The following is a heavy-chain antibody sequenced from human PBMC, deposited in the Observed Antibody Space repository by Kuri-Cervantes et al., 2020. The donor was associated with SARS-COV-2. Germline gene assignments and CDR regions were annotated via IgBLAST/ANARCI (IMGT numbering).Heavy chain of an antibody. CDR1: GFTFSSYA. Sequence: GESLKISCAASGFTFSSYAMHWVRQAPGKGLEWVAVISYDGSNKYYADSVKGRFTISRDKSKNTLYLQMNSLRAEDTAVYYCATRGTEGGSGDFDYWGQGTLVTVSS. J-gene: IGHJ4*02. CDR2: ISYDGSNK. V-gene: IGHV3-30*07. CDR3: ATRGTEGGSGDFDY. D-gene: IGHD6-25*01.